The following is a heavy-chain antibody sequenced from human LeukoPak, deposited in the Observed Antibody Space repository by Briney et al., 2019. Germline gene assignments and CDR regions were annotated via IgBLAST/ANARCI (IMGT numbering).Heavy chain of an antibody. CDR2: IKQDGSEK. CDR3: ARDFWSGYSTFDY. V-gene: IGHV3-7*01. Sequence: GGSLRLSCAASVFTFSSYWMSWVRQAPGQGLEWVANIKQDGSEKYYVHSVKGRFTISRDNAKNSLYLQMNSLRAEDTAVYYCARDFWSGYSTFDYWGQGTLVTVSS. D-gene: IGHD3-3*01. J-gene: IGHJ4*02. CDR1: VFTFSSYW.